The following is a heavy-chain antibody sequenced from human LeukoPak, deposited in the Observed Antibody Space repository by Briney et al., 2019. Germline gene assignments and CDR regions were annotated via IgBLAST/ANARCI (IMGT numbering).Heavy chain of an antibody. D-gene: IGHD2-15*01. Sequence: GTSLRLSCAASGFSFSTYAMHWVRQAPGKGLDWVAMIWSDASNKYYADSVKGRFTISRDNSKNTLYLQLNSLRAEDTAVYYCAKDGWYCSGGSCYGPDYWGQGTLVIVSS. J-gene: IGHJ4*02. V-gene: IGHV3-33*06. CDR3: AKDGWYCSGGSCYGPDY. CDR1: GFSFSTYA. CDR2: IWSDASNK.